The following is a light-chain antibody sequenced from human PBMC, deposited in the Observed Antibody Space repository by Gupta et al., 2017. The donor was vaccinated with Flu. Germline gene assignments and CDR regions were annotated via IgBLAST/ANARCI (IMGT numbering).Light chain of an antibody. CDR2: GAS. J-gene: IGKJ1*01. Sequence: IQMAQSPSSLPASVGDRVTITCRVSQGIRNDLGWYQQKPGKAPELLIYGASNLRPGVPSRFSGSGSGTDFTLTITNLQPEDFATYYCLQDYNYPRTFGQGTKVEIK. CDR3: LQDYNYPRT. V-gene: IGKV1-6*01. CDR1: QGIRND.